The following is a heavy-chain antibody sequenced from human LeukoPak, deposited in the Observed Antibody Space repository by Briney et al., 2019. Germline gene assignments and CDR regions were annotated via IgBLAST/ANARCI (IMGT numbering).Heavy chain of an antibody. V-gene: IGHV3-30*02. Sequence: PGGSLRLSYAASGFTFSSYGMHWVRQAPGKGLEWVAFIRYDGTNKYYADSVKGRFTISRDNSKNTMYLQMNSLRAEDTAVYFCATGRDTAMVRLDYWGQGTLVTVSS. J-gene: IGHJ4*02. D-gene: IGHD5-18*01. CDR1: GFTFSSYG. CDR3: ATGRDTAMVRLDY. CDR2: IRYDGTNK.